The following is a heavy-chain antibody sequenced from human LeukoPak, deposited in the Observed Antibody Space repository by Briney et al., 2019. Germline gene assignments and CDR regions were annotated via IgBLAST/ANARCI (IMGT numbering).Heavy chain of an antibody. V-gene: IGHV4-59*01. Sequence: SETLSLTCTVSGGSISSYYWSWIRQPPGKGLEWIGYIYYSGSTNYNPSLKSRVTISVDTSKNQFSLKLSSVTAADTAVYYCARAPVVEMIWFDPWGQGTLVTVSS. D-gene: IGHD2-15*01. CDR3: ARAPVVEMIWFDP. CDR1: GGSISSYY. J-gene: IGHJ5*02. CDR2: IYYSGST.